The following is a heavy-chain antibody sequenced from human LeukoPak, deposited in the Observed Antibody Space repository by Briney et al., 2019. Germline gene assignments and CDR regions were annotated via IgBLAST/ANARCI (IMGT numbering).Heavy chain of an antibody. CDR3: AREGYYGSGSPPSLYFDY. D-gene: IGHD3-10*01. CDR1: GLTFSSHW. Sequence: GGSLRLSCAASGLTFSSHWMHWVRQAPGKGLVWVSRITNDGSSTTYADSVKGRFTISRDNSRSTLYLQMNSLRPEDTAIYYCAREGYYGSGSPPSLYFDYWGQGTLVTVSS. V-gene: IGHV3-74*01. CDR2: ITNDGSST. J-gene: IGHJ4*02.